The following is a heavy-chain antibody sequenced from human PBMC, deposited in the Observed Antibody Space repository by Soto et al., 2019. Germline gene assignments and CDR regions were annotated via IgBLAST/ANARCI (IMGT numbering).Heavy chain of an antibody. J-gene: IGHJ6*03. V-gene: IGHV3-23*01. CDR1: GFTFSSYA. Sequence: GGSLRLSCAASGFTFSSYAMSWVRQAPGKGLEWVSAISGSGGSTYYADSVKGRFTISRDNSKNTLYLQMNSLRAEDTAVYYFATSPAAYGYGYMDVWGKGTTVTVS. CDR2: ISGSGGST. D-gene: IGHD5-12*01. CDR3: ATSPAAYGYGYMDV.